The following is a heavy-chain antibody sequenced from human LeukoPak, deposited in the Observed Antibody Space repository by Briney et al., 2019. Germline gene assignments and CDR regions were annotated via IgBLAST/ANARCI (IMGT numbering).Heavy chain of an antibody. J-gene: IGHJ3*02. CDR2: LSDSGGST. Sequence: GGSLRLSCAASGFTFSNYAMSWVRQAPGKGLEWVSSLSDSGGSTYYADSVKGRFTISRDNSKNTLYLQMDSLRAEDTAVYYCARDHHRRLYDSQARDTFDIWGQGTMVTVSS. D-gene: IGHD3-22*01. CDR3: ARDHHRRLYDSQARDTFDI. CDR1: GFTFSNYA. V-gene: IGHV3-23*01.